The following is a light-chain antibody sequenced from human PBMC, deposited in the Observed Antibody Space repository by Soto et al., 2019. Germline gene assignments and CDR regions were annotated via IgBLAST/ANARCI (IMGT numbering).Light chain of an antibody. V-gene: IGKV1-5*01. Sequence: GDRVTITCRASQSISSWLAWYQQKPGKAPKLLIYDASSLESGVPSRLSGSGSGTEFTLTISSLQPDDFATYYCQQYNSYPYTFGQGTKLEIK. CDR3: QQYNSYPYT. J-gene: IGKJ2*01. CDR1: QSISSW. CDR2: DAS.